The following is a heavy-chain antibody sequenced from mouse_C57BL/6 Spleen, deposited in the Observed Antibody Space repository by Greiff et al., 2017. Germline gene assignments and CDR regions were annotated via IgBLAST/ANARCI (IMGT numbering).Heavy chain of an antibody. CDR2: IHPNSGST. Sequence: QVQLQQSGAELVKPGASVKLSCKASGYTFTSYWMHWVKQRPGQGLEWIGMIHPNSGSTNYNEKFKSKATLTVDKSSSTAYMQLSSLTSEDSAVYYCARKESNSFYAMDYWGQGTSVTVSS. CDR1: GYTFTSYW. V-gene: IGHV1-64*01. D-gene: IGHD2-5*01. CDR3: ARKESNSFYAMDY. J-gene: IGHJ4*01.